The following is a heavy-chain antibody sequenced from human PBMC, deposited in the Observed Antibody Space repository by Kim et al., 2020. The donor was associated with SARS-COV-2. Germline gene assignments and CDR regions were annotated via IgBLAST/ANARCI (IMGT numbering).Heavy chain of an antibody. CDR1: GLTVSGNF. V-gene: IGHV3-66*01. CDR3: ARDRGNVGPLDY. D-gene: IGHD3-10*01. Sequence: GGSLRLSCAASGLTVSGNFINWVRHVPEKGLEWVSVIYSGSVATYYADSVRGRFTLSRDNSKNTIYLQMNDLRVEDTAVYYCARDRGNVGPLDYCGQGTLAIVSS. J-gene: IGHJ4*02. CDR2: IYSGSVAT.